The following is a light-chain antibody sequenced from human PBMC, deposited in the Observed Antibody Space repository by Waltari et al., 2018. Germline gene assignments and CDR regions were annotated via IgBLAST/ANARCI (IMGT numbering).Light chain of an antibody. Sequence: EIVLTQSPATLSLSPGERVTLSCRASQSVSRSLGWFLQKPGQAPKLLIYEASNRAPGVPGRFSGSGFGRDFTLTISSLGPDDFGVYYWQQRSVWPVTVGGGTKLEI. V-gene: IGKV3-11*02. CDR2: EAS. CDR1: QSVSRS. J-gene: IGKJ4*01. CDR3: QQRSVWPVT.